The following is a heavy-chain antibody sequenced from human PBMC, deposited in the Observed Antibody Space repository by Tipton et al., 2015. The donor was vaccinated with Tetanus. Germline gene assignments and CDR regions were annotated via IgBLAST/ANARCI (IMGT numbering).Heavy chain of an antibody. CDR3: ARANNDYPKKGPFDY. CDR2: ISGSGTT. V-gene: IGHV4-61*08. Sequence: GLVKPSETLSLTCTVSGASLRGGDYHWSWIRQPPGKGLEWLAYISGSGTTNSNYYLKSRITMTRDTSRNQFSLTLKSVITADTAIYYCARANNDYPKKGPFDYWGQGILVTVSS. CDR1: GASLRGGDYH. J-gene: IGHJ4*02. D-gene: IGHD5-12*01.